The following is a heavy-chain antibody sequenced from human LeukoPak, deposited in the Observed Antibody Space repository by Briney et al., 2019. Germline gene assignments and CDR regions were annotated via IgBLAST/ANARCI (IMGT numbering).Heavy chain of an antibody. CDR1: GYSFTSYW. J-gene: IGHJ4*02. CDR3: ARWLGVVSAAIDY. D-gene: IGHD2-2*01. CDR2: IYPGDSDT. V-gene: IGHV5-51*01. Sequence: GESLKIFRKGSGYSFTSYWIGLGRQSSGEGVGGVVIIYPGDSDTRYSPSFQGQITISADKSISTAYLQWSSLKASDTAMYYCARWLGVVSAAIDYWGEGTLV.